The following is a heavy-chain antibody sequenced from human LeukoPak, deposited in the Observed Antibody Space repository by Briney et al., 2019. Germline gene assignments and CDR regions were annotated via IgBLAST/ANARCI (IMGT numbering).Heavy chain of an antibody. J-gene: IGHJ4*02. V-gene: IGHV3-48*04. Sequence: GGSLRLSCAASGFTFSSYSMNWVRQAPGKGLEWVSYISSSGSTIYYADSVKGRFTISRDNAKNSLYLQMNSLRAEDTAVYYCARDGLGVEMATITYDYFDYWGQGTLVTVSS. CDR2: ISSSGSTI. CDR3: ARDGLGVEMATITYDYFDY. CDR1: GFTFSSYS. D-gene: IGHD5-24*01.